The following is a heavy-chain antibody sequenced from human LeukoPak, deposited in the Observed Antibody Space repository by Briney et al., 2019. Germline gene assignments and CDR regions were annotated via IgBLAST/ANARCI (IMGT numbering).Heavy chain of an antibody. CDR3: ARMREYYDSSGYFNWCDP. D-gene: IGHD3-22*01. Sequence: PSETLSLTCTVSGGYISSYYWSWIRQPAGKGLEWIGYIHSSGITNYNPSLKSRVTISVDTSKNQFSLKLSSVTAADTALYYCARMREYYDSSGYFNWCDPWGQGTLGPVSS. CDR1: GGYISSYY. V-gene: IGHV4-59*01. CDR2: IHSSGIT. J-gene: IGHJ5*02.